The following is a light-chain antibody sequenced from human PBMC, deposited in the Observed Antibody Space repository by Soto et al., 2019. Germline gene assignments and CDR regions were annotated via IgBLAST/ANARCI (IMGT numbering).Light chain of an antibody. CDR3: SSYTPRSTRV. J-gene: IGLJ1*01. V-gene: IGLV2-14*02. CDR1: SSDVGSYNL. CDR2: EVS. Sequence: QSVLNQPASGTSFPRQSITISCTGTSSDVGSYNLVSWYQQHPGKAPKLMIYEVSKRPSGVSNRLSGSKSGNTASLTISWLQAEHEADYYCSSYTPRSTRVFGTGTKVTVL.